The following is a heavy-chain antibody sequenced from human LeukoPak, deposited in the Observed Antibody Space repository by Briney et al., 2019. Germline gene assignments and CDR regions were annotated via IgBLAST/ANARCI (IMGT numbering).Heavy chain of an antibody. CDR1: GYTFTDYW. CDR3: VPDCSSTACLFDY. J-gene: IGHJ4*02. Sequence: ASVKVSCKASGYTFTDYWIHWVRQAPGQGLAWTGRINPNSGRTNYAQKFQGRVTMTRDTSISTAYMELSRLTSDDTAVFYCVPDCSSTACLFDYWGQGTLVTVSS. D-gene: IGHD2-2*01. CDR2: INPNSGRT. V-gene: IGHV1-2*06.